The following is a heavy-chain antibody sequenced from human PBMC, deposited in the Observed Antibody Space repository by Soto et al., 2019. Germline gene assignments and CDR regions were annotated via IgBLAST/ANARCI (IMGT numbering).Heavy chain of an antibody. CDR2: IYYRGST. D-gene: IGHD3-9*01. CDR1: GGSISSGGYY. Sequence: QVQLQESGPGLVKPSQTLSLTCTVSGGSISSGGYYWSWIRQHPGKGLEWIGYIYYRGSTYYNPSLKSRVTISVDTSKNQFSLKLSSVTAADTAVYYCARGGAFYDILTGYIPGHFDYWGQGTLVTVSS. J-gene: IGHJ4*02. CDR3: ARGGAFYDILTGYIPGHFDY. V-gene: IGHV4-31*03.